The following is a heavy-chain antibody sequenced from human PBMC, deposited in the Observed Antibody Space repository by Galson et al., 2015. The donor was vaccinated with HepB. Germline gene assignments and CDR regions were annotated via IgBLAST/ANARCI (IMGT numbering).Heavy chain of an antibody. Sequence: WVRQPPGKGLEWIGTIYHNGNANYNPSPKSRRTISLDMSANQSSLRWSTITAADTAVYYCSARNTMTGYYGLDSWGQGTLVTVAS. J-gene: IGHJ4*02. CDR3: SARNTMTGYYGLDS. CDR2: IYHNGNA. V-gene: IGHV4-39*01. D-gene: IGHD3-9*01.